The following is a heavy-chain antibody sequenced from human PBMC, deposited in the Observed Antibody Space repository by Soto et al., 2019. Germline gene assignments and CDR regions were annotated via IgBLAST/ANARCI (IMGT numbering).Heavy chain of an antibody. CDR2: IYYSGST. J-gene: IGHJ6*02. CDR1: GGSISSSSYY. D-gene: IGHD3-3*01. CDR3: ASLSYYDFWSGYFLDYYYYGMDV. V-gene: IGHV4-39*01. Sequence: SETLSLTCTGSGGSISSSSYYWGWIRQPPGKGLEWIGSIYYSGSTYYNPSLKSRVTISVDTSKNQFSLKLSSVTAADTAVYYCASLSYYDFWSGYFLDYYYYGMDVWGQGTTVTVSS.